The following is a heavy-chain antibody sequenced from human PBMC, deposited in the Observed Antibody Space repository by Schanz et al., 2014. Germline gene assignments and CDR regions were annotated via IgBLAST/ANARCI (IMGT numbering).Heavy chain of an antibody. V-gene: IGHV3-23*01. Sequence: EVQLLESGGALEQPGGSLRLSCAASGITFSDYAMSWVRQAPGKGLEWVSTIASGGSHTFYADSVKGRFTISRDNSKNTLFLQMTSLRAEDTAVYYCAKVWGSDYFYPFDSWGQGTLVTVSS. D-gene: IGHD3-22*01. J-gene: IGHJ4*02. CDR3: AKVWGSDYFYPFDS. CDR2: IASGGSHT. CDR1: GITFSDYA.